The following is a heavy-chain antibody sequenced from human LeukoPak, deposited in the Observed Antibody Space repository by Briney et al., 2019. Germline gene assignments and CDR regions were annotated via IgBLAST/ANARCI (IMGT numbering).Heavy chain of an antibody. Sequence: VASVKVSCKASGGTFSSYAISWVRQAPGQGLEWMGGIIPIFGTANYAQKFQGRVTITADKSTSTAYMELSSLRSEDTAVYYCARGGGLRRYYYGSGSYYNYYYYYYMDVWGKGTTVTISS. D-gene: IGHD3-10*01. J-gene: IGHJ6*03. CDR1: GGTFSSYA. CDR3: ARGGGLRRYYYGSGSYYNYYYYYYMDV. V-gene: IGHV1-69*06. CDR2: IIPIFGTA.